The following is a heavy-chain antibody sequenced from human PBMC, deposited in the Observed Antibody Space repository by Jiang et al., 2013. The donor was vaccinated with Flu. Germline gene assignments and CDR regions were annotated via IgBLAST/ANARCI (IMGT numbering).Heavy chain of an antibody. CDR1: GASISRYF. V-gene: IGHV4-59*12. J-gene: IGHJ2*01. CDR2: IYWAGSP. CDR3: VRCGGFPCTHFDL. D-gene: IGHD2-21*01. Sequence: PGLVKASETLSLTCTVSGASISRYFWSWIRQVPGKGLEFIGYIYWAGSPKYNPSLKSRLTISVDRSENQFSLSLDSVSAADTALYYCVRCGGFPCTHFDLWGRGTQVTVPS.